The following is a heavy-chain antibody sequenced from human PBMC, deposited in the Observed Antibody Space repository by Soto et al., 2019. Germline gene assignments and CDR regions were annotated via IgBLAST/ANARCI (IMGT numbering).Heavy chain of an antibody. CDR1: GYTFTTYG. CDR3: ARFYGSGSFPYDY. J-gene: IGHJ4*02. CDR2: INAYTGNT. Sequence: QVQLVQSGAEVKKPGASVEVSCKASGYTFTTYGVTWVRQAPGQGLEWMGWINAYTGNTHYAQKYQGRVTLTTDTSTSTAYMELRHLRSDDTAVYYCARFYGSGSFPYDYWGQGTLVTVSS. V-gene: IGHV1-18*01. D-gene: IGHD3-10*01.